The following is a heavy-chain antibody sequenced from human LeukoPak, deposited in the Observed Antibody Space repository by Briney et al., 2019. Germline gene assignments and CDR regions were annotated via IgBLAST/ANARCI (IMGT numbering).Heavy chain of an antibody. CDR3: ARILGKHWYYYDSSGYYLDY. CDR1: GYTFIGYY. CDR2: TNPTSGGT. J-gene: IGHJ4*02. V-gene: IGHV1-2*02. D-gene: IGHD3-22*01. Sequence: ASVKVSCKASGYTFIGYYIQWVRQAPGQGLEWMGWTNPTSGGTNYAQKFQGRVTMTRDTSISTAYMELRSLKSDDTAVYYCARILGKHWYYYDSSGYYLDYWGQGTLVTVSS.